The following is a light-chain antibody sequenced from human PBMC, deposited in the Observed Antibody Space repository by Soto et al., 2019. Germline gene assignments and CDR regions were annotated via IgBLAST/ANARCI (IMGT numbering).Light chain of an antibody. V-gene: IGKV3-11*01. Sequence: EIVMTQSPATLSVSPGERATLSCRASQSVSSNLAWYQQKPGQAPRLLIYDASNRATGIPARFSGSGSGTDFTLTISSLEPEDFAVYYCQQRRTFGQGTKVAIK. CDR2: DAS. CDR3: QQRRT. J-gene: IGKJ1*01. CDR1: QSVSSN.